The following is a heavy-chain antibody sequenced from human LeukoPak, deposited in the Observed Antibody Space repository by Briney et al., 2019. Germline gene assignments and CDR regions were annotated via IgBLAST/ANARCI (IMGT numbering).Heavy chain of an antibody. J-gene: IGHJ4*02. CDR2: LFYSGNT. Sequence: SETLSLTCTVSGGSISNYYWSWVRQPPGKGLEWIGYLFYSGNTNYNPSLKSRVTISLGASMNYFSLKLSSVTAADTAAYYCASRSTVTKLYFDYWGQGTLVTVSS. CDR3: ASRSTVTKLYFDY. D-gene: IGHD4-17*01. CDR1: GGSISNYY. V-gene: IGHV4-59*12.